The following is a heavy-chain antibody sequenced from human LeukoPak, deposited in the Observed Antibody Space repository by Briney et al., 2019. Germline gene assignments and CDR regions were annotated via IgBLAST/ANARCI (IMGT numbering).Heavy chain of an antibody. CDR3: ALAPNSNWFDF. D-gene: IGHD2-8*01. J-gene: IGHJ5*01. CDR2: IHYSGSS. Sequence: KASETLSLTCTVSGDSTSNFYWTWIRQSPGKGLEWIGNIHYSGSSVYNPSLKSRGTISIDTSRRQFFLKLNSVTAADTAVYFCALAPNSNWFDFWGPGTLVTVSS. CDR1: GDSTSNFY. V-gene: IGHV4-59*08.